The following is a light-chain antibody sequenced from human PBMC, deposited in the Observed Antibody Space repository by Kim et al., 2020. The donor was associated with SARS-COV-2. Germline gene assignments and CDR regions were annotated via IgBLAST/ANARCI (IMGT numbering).Light chain of an antibody. Sequence: PGESATLSCRASQSVSSSYLAWYQQKPGQAPRLLIYGASSRATGIPDRFSGSGSGTDFTLTISRLEPEDFAVYYCQQYGSSPPVTFGQGTKVEIK. CDR3: QQYGSSPPVT. V-gene: IGKV3-20*01. CDR1: QSVSSSY. J-gene: IGKJ1*01. CDR2: GAS.